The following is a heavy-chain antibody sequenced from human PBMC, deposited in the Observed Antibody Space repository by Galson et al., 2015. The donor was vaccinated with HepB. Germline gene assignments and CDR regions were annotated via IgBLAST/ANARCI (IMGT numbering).Heavy chain of an antibody. CDR3: AKDSPSGWVRVSLDP. Sequence: SLRLSCAASGFSFSIYAMTWVRQAPGRGLEWVSTINVGGATTYYADSVKGRFTVSRDNSKNTLYLEMNSLRAEDTALYYCAKDSPSGWVRVSLDPWGQGTLVTV. CDR1: GFSFSIYA. D-gene: IGHD6-19*01. CDR2: INVGGATT. V-gene: IGHV3-23*01. J-gene: IGHJ5*02.